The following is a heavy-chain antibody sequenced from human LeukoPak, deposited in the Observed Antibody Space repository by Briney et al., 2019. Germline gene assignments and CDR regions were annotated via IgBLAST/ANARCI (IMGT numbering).Heavy chain of an antibody. V-gene: IGHV1-18*01. CDR2: ISAYNGNT. CDR3: ARGGGGYLLGLLGLSAEQLWGIDY. CDR1: GFTFSTYG. J-gene: IGHJ4*02. Sequence: ASVKVSCKASGFTFSTYGFSWVRQAPGQGLEWMGWISAYNGNTNYAQKLQGRVTMTTDASTSTAYMELRSLTSDDTAVYYCARGGGGYLLGLLGLSAEQLWGIDYWGQGTLVTLS. D-gene: IGHD3-16*01.